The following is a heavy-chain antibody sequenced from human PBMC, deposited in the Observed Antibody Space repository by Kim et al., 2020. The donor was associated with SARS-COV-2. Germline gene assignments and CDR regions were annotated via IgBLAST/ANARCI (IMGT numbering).Heavy chain of an antibody. CDR2: INTNTGNP. CDR3: AWGVIHHTFDY. V-gene: IGHV7-4-1*02. Sequence: ASVKVSCKASGYTFTSYAMNWVRQAPGQGLEWMGWINTNTGNPTYAQGFTGRFVLSLDTSVSTAYLQISSLKAEDTAVYYCAWGVIHHTFDYWGQGTLVTVSS. J-gene: IGHJ4*02. CDR1: GYTFTSYA. D-gene: IGHD3-10*01.